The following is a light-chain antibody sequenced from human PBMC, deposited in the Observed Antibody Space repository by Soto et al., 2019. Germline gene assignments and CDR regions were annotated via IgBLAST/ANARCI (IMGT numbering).Light chain of an antibody. Sequence: DIQLTQSPSTLSASVGDRDTITCRASQSVTDWLAWYQQKPGKAPKLLIYDASSLESGVPSRFSGSGSGTEFSLTISSLQPEDFASYYCQQYYRSCTFGQGTKVEIK. CDR1: QSVTDW. J-gene: IGKJ2*02. CDR3: QQYYRSCT. CDR2: DAS. V-gene: IGKV1-5*01.